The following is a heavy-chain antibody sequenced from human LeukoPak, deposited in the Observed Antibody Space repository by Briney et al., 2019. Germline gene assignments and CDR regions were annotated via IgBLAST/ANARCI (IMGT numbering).Heavy chain of an antibody. Sequence: PSETLSLTCTVSGGSISSGDYYWSWIRQPPGKGLEWIGYNYYSGSTNYNPSLKSRVTISVDKSKNQFSLKLSSVTAADTAVYYCARVRPGPGDSKLANWFDPWGQGTLVTVSS. CDR3: ARVRPGPGDSKLANWFDP. D-gene: IGHD7-27*01. V-gene: IGHV4-30-4*01. CDR2: NYYSGST. J-gene: IGHJ5*02. CDR1: GGSISSGDYY.